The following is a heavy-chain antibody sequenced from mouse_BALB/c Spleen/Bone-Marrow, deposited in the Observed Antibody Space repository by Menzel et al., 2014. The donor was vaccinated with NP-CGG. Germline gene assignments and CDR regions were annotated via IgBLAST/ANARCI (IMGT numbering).Heavy chain of an antibody. Sequence: ESGPGLVKPSQSLSLTCSVTGYSITSGYYCNWIRQFPGNKLEWMGYISYDGSNNYNPSLKNRISITRDTSKNQFFLKLNSVTTEDTATYYCARLDGFAYWGQGTLVTVSA. CDR2: ISYDGSN. CDR3: ARLDGFAY. V-gene: IGHV3-6*02. J-gene: IGHJ3*01. CDR1: GYSITSGYY.